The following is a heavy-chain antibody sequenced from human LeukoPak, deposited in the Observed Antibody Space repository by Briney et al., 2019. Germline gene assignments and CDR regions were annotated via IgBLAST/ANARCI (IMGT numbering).Heavy chain of an antibody. V-gene: IGHV3-33*01. J-gene: IGHJ5*01. CDR2: IRYDGSNK. CDR1: GFTFSSYG. D-gene: IGHD3-3*01. Sequence: PGRSLRLSCAASGFTFSSYGMHWVRQAPGKGLEWVAVIRYDGSNKYYADSVKGRFTISRDNSKNTLYLQMNSLRAEDTAVYYCARSTISGLSWFDSWGQGTLVTVSS. CDR3: ARSTISGLSWFDS.